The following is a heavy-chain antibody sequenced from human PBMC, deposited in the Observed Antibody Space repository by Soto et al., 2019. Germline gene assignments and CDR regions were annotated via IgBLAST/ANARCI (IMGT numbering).Heavy chain of an antibody. CDR2: LYPGDSDT. Sequence: PGESLKISCKGSGYTFTNYWICWVRQMPGKGLESMGILYPGDSDTKYNPLFQGQVTISADKSITHTSLRGSGLRASDTAIFYWAPSIFYYGMEVWGQGTTVTVSS. J-gene: IGHJ6*02. CDR1: GYTFTNYW. V-gene: IGHV5-51*01. CDR3: APSIFYYGMEV.